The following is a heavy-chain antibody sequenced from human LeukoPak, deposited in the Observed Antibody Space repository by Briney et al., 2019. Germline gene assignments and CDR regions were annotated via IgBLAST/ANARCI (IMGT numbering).Heavy chain of an antibody. V-gene: IGHV1-69*13. CDR1: GGTFSSYA. CDR3: ARALYYYDSSGSALYYFDY. Sequence: SVKVSCKASGGTFSSYAISWVRQAPGQGLEWMGGIIPIFGTANYAQKFQGRVTITADESTSTAYTELSSLRSEDTAVYYCARALYYYDSSGSALYYFDYWGQGTLVTVSS. J-gene: IGHJ4*02. CDR2: IIPIFGTA. D-gene: IGHD3-22*01.